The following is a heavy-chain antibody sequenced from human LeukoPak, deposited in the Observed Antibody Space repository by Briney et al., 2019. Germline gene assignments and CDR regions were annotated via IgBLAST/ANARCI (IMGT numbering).Heavy chain of an antibody. J-gene: IGHJ4*02. Sequence: GGSLRLSCAASGFTFSSYWMSWVRQAPGKGLEWVANKKQDGSEKYYVDSVKGRFTISRDNAKNSLYLQMNSLRVEDTAVYYCARRVYCSSTSCYTLIDYWGQGTLVTVSS. CDR3: ARRVYCSSTSCYTLIDY. V-gene: IGHV3-7*01. CDR2: KKQDGSEK. D-gene: IGHD2-2*02. CDR1: GFTFSSYW.